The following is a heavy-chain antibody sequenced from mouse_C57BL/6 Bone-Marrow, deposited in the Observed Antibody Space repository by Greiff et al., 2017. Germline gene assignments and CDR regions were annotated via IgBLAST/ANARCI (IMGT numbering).Heavy chain of an antibody. D-gene: IGHD2-1*01. CDR1: GFTFSDYG. CDR2: ISSGSSTI. CDR3: AEGHGNFPFAY. Sequence: EVQGVESGGGLVKPGGSLKLSCAASGFTFSDYGMHWVRQAPEKGLEWVAYISSGSSTIYYADTVKGRFTISSDNAKNTLFLQMTSLRSEDTAMYYCAEGHGNFPFAYWGQGTLVTVSA. J-gene: IGHJ3*01. V-gene: IGHV5-17*01.